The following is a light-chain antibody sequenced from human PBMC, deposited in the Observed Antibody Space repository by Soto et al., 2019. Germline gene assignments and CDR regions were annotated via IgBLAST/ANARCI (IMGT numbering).Light chain of an antibody. Sequence: QSVLTQPASVSGSPGQSITISCTGTSKEFESYNLVSWYQQHPGKAPKLMIYGVNKRPSGVSNRFSGSKSGNTASLTISGLQAEDEADYYCCSYAGISTFYVFGTGTKVTVL. V-gene: IGLV2-23*02. CDR3: CSYAGISTFYV. CDR1: SKEFESYNL. J-gene: IGLJ1*01. CDR2: GVN.